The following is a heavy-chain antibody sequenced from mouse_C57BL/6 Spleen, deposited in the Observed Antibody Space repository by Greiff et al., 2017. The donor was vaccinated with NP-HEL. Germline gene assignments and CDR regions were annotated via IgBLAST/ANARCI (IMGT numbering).Heavy chain of an antibody. CDR1: GYSFTGYY. V-gene: IGHV1-42*01. CDR2: INPSTGGT. CDR3: ARRRPYGSSLDWYFDV. J-gene: IGHJ1*03. D-gene: IGHD1-1*01. Sequence: EVQLQQSGPELVKPGASVKISCKASGYSFTGYYMNWVKQSPEKSLEWIGEINPSTGGTTYNQKFKAKATLTVDKSSSTAYMQLKSLTSEDSAVYYCARRRPYGSSLDWYFDVWGTGTTVTVSS.